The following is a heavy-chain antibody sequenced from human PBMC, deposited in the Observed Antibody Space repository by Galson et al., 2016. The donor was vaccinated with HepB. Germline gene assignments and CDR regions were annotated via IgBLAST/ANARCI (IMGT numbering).Heavy chain of an antibody. V-gene: IGHV3-23*01. CDR2: ISGNGGDI. Sequence: SLRLSCAASGFTFSNYAMAWVRPAPGKGLEWVSAISGNGGDIYHADSVKGRFTISRDNSKNTLSLQMNNLRAEDTAVYYCTKDGGWPYYFDYWGQGTRVTVSS. CDR1: GFTFSNYA. CDR3: TKDGGWPYYFDY. D-gene: IGHD6-19*01. J-gene: IGHJ4*02.